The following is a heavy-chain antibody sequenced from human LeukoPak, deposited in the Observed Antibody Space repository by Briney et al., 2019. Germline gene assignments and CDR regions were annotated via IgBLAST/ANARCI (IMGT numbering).Heavy chain of an antibody. D-gene: IGHD3-9*01. J-gene: IGHJ5*02. CDR3: ARDAPTDYDILTGPYMGWFDP. CDR1: GYTFTGYY. V-gene: IGHV1-2*04. Sequence: ASVKVSCKASGYTFTGYYMHWVRQAPGQGLEWMGWINPNSGGTNYAQKFQGWVTMTRDTSISTAYMQLSRLRSDDTAVYYCARDAPTDYDILTGPYMGWFDPWGQGTLVTVSS. CDR2: INPNSGGT.